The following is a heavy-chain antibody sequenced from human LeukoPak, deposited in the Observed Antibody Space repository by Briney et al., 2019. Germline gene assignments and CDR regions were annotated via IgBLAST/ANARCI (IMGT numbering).Heavy chain of an antibody. CDR1: GGSISSSSYY. CDR3: ARRGWGPDY. V-gene: IGHV4-39*01. Sequence: SETLSLTCTVSGGSISSSSYYWGWIRQPPGKGLEWIGSIYYSGSTYYNPSLKSRVTISVDTSKNQFSLKLSSVTAADTAVYYCARRGWGPDYWGQGTLVTVSS. D-gene: IGHD7-27*01. CDR2: IYYSGST. J-gene: IGHJ4*02.